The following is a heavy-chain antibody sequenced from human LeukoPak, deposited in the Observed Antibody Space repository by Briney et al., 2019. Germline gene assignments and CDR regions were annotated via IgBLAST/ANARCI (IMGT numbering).Heavy chain of an antibody. Sequence: ASVKVSCTASGYTFTSYYIHWVRQAPGQGLEWMGIINPSGGITIYAQKFQGRVTMTRDMSTSTVYMELNSLRSEDTAVYDCARGVLRSSAFDIWGQGTMVTVSS. CDR2: INPSGGIT. CDR1: GYTFTSYY. D-gene: IGHD3-16*01. V-gene: IGHV1-46*01. J-gene: IGHJ3*02. CDR3: ARGVLRSSAFDI.